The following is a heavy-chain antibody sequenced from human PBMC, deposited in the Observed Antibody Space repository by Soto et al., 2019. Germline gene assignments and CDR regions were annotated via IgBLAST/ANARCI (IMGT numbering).Heavy chain of an antibody. CDR1: GGSISSSNW. D-gene: IGHD1-26*01. Sequence: PSETLSLTCAVSGGSISSSNWWSWVRQPPGKGLEWIGEIYHSGSTNYNPSLKSRVTISVDKSKNQFSLKLSSVTAADTAVYYCARVSGSYHYGMDVWGQGTTVTVSS. CDR3: ARVSGSYHYGMDV. J-gene: IGHJ6*02. CDR2: IYHSGST. V-gene: IGHV4-4*02.